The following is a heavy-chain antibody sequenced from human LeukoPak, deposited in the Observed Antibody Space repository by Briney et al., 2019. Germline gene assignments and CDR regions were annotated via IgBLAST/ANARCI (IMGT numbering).Heavy chain of an antibody. CDR2: ISGSGGST. J-gene: IGHJ4*02. D-gene: IGHD3-10*01. Sequence: GGSLRLSCAASGFTFSSYAMSWVRQAPGKGLEWVSAISGSGGSTYYADSVKGRFTISRDSSKNTLYLQMNSLRAEDTAVYYCAKAFGSVAANQYYFDYWGQGTLVTVSS. CDR3: AKAFGSVAANQYYFDY. V-gene: IGHV3-23*01. CDR1: GFTFSSYA.